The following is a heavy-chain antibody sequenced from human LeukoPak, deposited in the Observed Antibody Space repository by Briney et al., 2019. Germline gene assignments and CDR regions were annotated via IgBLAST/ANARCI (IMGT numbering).Heavy chain of an antibody. CDR1: GGTFSSYG. CDR2: ISAYNGNT. Sequence: ASVKVSCKASGGTFSSYGISWVRQAPGQGLEWMGWISAYNGNTNYAQKLQGRVTMTTDTSTSTAYMELRSLRSDDTAVYYCASCGGDCHDDAFDIWGQGTMVTVSS. D-gene: IGHD2-21*02. CDR3: ASCGGDCHDDAFDI. J-gene: IGHJ3*02. V-gene: IGHV1-18*01.